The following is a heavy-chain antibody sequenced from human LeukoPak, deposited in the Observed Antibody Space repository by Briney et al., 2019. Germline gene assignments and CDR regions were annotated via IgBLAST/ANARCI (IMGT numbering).Heavy chain of an antibody. CDR3: AKAKYSSSWYSDY. CDR2: ISWNSGSI. J-gene: IGHJ4*02. Sequence: PGRSLRLSCAASGFTFDDYAMQWVRQAPGKGLEWVSGISWNSGSIGYADSVKGRFTISRDNAKNSLYLQMNSLRADDTALYYCAKAKYSSSWYSDYWGQGTLVTVSS. V-gene: IGHV3-9*01. D-gene: IGHD6-13*01. CDR1: GFTFDDYA.